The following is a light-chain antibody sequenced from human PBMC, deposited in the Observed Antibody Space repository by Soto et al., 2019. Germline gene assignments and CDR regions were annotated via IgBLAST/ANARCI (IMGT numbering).Light chain of an antibody. Sequence: DIQMTQSPSPLSASVGDRVTITCRASQTISTYLNWYQQKPGKAPKLLIYGASSLQSGVPSRFSGSGSGTDFTLTISSLQPEDFATYFCQQLNSFPPLFTFGPGTKVDIK. CDR2: GAS. CDR3: QQLNSFPPLFT. CDR1: QTISTY. V-gene: IGKV1-39*01. J-gene: IGKJ3*01.